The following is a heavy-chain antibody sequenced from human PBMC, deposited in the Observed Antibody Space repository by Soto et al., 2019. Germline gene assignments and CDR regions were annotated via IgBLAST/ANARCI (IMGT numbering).Heavy chain of an antibody. CDR2: ISGSGGST. CDR3: AKPDYYGDYSFDY. CDR1: GFTFSSYA. J-gene: IGHJ4*02. Sequence: PGGSLRLSCAASGFTFSSYAMSWVRQAPGKGLEWVSAISGSGGSTYYADSVEGRFTISRDNSKNTLYLQMNSLRAEDTAVYYCAKPDYYGDYSFDYWGQGTLVTVSS. D-gene: IGHD4-17*01. V-gene: IGHV3-23*01.